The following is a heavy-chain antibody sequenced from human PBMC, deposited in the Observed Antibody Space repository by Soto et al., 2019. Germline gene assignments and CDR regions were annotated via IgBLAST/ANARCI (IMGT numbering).Heavy chain of an antibody. Sequence: GGSLRLSCAASGFTFSSYAMSWVRQAPGKGLEWVSAISGSGGSTYYADSVKGRFTISRDNSKNTLYLQMNSLRAEDTAVYYCAKDIYSSGWYPTQYYYYGMDVWGQGTTVTVSS. CDR2: ISGSGGST. V-gene: IGHV3-23*01. CDR1: GFTFSSYA. CDR3: AKDIYSSGWYPTQYYYYGMDV. D-gene: IGHD6-19*01. J-gene: IGHJ6*02.